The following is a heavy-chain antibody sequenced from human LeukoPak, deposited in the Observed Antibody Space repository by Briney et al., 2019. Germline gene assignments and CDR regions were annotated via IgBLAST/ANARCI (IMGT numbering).Heavy chain of an antibody. Sequence: ASVKVSCKASGNSFTKYAINWLRQAPGQGPEWMGWIDTKTGKPTYAQGFTGRFIFSVDKSVTTAYLEIRGLKAEDTAVYYCAPTPFDVLTGYYKFVEFQIWGQGTMVTVYS. CDR1: GNSFTKYA. V-gene: IGHV7-4-1*02. D-gene: IGHD3-9*01. CDR2: IDTKTGKP. CDR3: APTPFDVLTGYYKFVEFQI. J-gene: IGHJ3*02.